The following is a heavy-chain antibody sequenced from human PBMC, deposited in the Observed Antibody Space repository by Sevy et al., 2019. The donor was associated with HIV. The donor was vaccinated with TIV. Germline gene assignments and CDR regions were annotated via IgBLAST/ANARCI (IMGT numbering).Heavy chain of an antibody. D-gene: IGHD5-18*01. V-gene: IGHV3-21*01. J-gene: IGHJ4*02. CDR3: ARDEYSYASSFDY. CDR2: ISSGGDYI. CDR1: GFTFSSYI. Sequence: GGSLRLSCAASGFTFSSYIMNWVRQAPGMGLEWVSSISSGGDYIYYTNSVKGRFTISRDNAKNSRYLHMNGLIAEDTAVYYCARDEYSYASSFDYWGQGTLVTVSS.